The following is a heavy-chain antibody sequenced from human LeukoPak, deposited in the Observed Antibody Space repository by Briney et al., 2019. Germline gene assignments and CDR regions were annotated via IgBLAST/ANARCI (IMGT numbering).Heavy chain of an antibody. V-gene: IGHV3-23*01. J-gene: IGHJ6*02. CDR3: ANSQPGGPYSSGWNYYYYGMDV. D-gene: IGHD6-19*01. CDR1: GFTFSSYA. Sequence: GGSLRLSCAASGFTFSSYAMSWVRQAPGKGLEWVSAISGSGGSTYYADSVKGRFTISRDNSKNTLYLQMNSLRAEDTAVYYRANSQPGGPYSSGWNYYYYGMDVWGQGTTVTVSS. CDR2: ISGSGGST.